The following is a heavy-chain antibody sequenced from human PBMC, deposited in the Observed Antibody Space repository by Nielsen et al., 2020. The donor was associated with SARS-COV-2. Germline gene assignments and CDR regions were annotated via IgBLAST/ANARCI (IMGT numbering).Heavy chain of an antibody. D-gene: IGHD6-19*01. CDR2: ISGSGVST. CDR3: AKDLLAAEYSSGWYGDY. J-gene: IGHJ4*02. V-gene: IGHV3-23*01. Sequence: GGSLRLSCAASGFTFDDYAMHWVRQAPGKGLEWVSGISGSGVSTYYADSVKGRFTISRDNSKNTLYLQMNSLRAEDTAVYYCAKDLLAAEYSSGWYGDYWGQGTLVTVSS. CDR1: GFTFDDYA.